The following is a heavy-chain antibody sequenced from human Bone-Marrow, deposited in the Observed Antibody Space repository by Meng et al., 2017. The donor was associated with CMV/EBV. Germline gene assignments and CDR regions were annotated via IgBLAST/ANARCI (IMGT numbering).Heavy chain of an antibody. CDR2: IYYSGST. CDR1: GGSISSSSYY. D-gene: IGHD6-6*01. V-gene: IGHV4-39*07. CDR3: ARGIAARPGWFDP. J-gene: IGHJ5*02. Sequence: QLQRQESGPGLVKPSETLSLTCTVSGGSISSSSYYWGWIRQPPGKGLEWIGSIYYSGSTYYNPSLKSRVTISVDTSKNQFSLKLSSVTAADTAVYYCARGIAARPGWFDPWGQGTLVTVSS.